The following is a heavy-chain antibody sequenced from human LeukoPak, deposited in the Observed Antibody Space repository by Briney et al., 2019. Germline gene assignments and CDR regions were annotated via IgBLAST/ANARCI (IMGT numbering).Heavy chain of an antibody. D-gene: IGHD3-9*01. CDR3: TSYDILAGYHSPFNY. CDR1: GFSFGSYG. V-gene: IGHV3-30*03. Sequence: GRSLRLSCEASGFSFGSYGMHWVRQAPGKGLDRVSLISYDGKNIYYADSVKGRFTISRDNSQNTLYLQINSLRAEDTAVYYCTSYDILAGYHSPFNYWGPGTLVTVSS. CDR2: ISYDGKNI. J-gene: IGHJ4*02.